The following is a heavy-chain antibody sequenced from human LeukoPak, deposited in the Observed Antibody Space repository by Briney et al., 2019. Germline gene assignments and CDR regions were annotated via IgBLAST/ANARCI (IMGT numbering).Heavy chain of an antibody. J-gene: IGHJ1*01. CDR1: GFTFSSDA. Sequence: GGSLRLSCVASGFTFSSDAMSWVRQAPGKGLDWVSTISGNVGTTYYADPVKGRFTISRDNSKNTLYLQMNSLRAEDTAVYFCAKTQSREYFQHWGQGTLVTVSS. V-gene: IGHV3-23*01. CDR2: ISGNVGTT. CDR3: AKTQSREYFQH.